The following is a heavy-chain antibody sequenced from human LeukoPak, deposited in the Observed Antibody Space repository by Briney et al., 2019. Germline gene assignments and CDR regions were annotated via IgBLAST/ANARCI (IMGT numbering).Heavy chain of an antibody. CDR1: GFTFNSYW. Sequence: GGSLKLSCAASGFTFNSYWMSWVRQAPGKELEGVANIEQDGSEKYYVDSVKGRITISRDNAKNSLYLQMHSLRAEDTAVYYCARDFHIAVAGRLCAFDIWGQGTVVTVSS. J-gene: IGHJ3*02. CDR3: ARDFHIAVAGRLCAFDI. D-gene: IGHD6-19*01. CDR2: IEQDGSEK. V-gene: IGHV3-7*01.